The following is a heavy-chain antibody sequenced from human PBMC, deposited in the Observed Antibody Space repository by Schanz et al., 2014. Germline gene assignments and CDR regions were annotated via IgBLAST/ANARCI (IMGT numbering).Heavy chain of an antibody. D-gene: IGHD5-12*01. CDR1: GYTFISYG. Sequence: QGQLVQSGAEVRKPGASVKVSCKASGYTFISYGISWVRQAPGQGLEWLGWISAYTNNTNYAQKVQGRVTMTTDTSTGTAYMELRSLRSDDTAVYYCARGGGPEDVFDIWGQGTILTVSS. J-gene: IGHJ3*02. CDR3: ARGGGPEDVFDI. V-gene: IGHV1-18*01. CDR2: ISAYTNNT.